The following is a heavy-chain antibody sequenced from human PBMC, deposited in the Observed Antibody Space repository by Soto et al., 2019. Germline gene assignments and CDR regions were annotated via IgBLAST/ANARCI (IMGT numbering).Heavy chain of an antibody. V-gene: IGHV3-9*01. D-gene: IGHD6-19*01. J-gene: IGHJ3*02. CDR3: AKDMASSGWGGAFDI. Sequence: PGGSLRLSCAASGFTFDDYAMHWVRQAPGKGLEWVSGISWNSGSIGYADSVKGRFTISRDNAKNSLYLQMNSLRAEDTALYYCAKDMASSGWGGAFDIWGQGTMVTVSS. CDR2: ISWNSGSI. CDR1: GFTFDDYA.